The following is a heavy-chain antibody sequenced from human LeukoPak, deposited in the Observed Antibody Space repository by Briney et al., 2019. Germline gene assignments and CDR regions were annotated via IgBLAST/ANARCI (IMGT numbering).Heavy chain of an antibody. J-gene: IGHJ6*02. CDR3: ARDEVAEWLLGYYYGMDV. CDR2: ISSSGSTI. D-gene: IGHD3-3*01. V-gene: IGHV3-48*03. CDR1: GFTFSSYE. Sequence: GGSLRLSCAASGFTFSSYEMNWVRQAPGKGLEWVSYISSSGSTIYYADSVKGRFTISKDNAKNSLYLQMNSLRAEDTAVYYCARDEVAEWLLGYYYGMDVWGQGTTVTVSS.